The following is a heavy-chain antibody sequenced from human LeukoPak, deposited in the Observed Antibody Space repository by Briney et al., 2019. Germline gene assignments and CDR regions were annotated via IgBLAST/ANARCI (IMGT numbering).Heavy chain of an antibody. CDR2: VSSSSSYI. D-gene: IGHD3-22*01. CDR3: ARGNYYDSSGYYHY. V-gene: IGHV3-21*01. J-gene: IGHJ4*02. CDR1: GLTFSSYS. Sequence: PGGSLRLSCAASGLTFSSYSMNWVRQAPGKGLEWVSSVSSSSSYIYYADSVKGRFTISRDNAKNSLYLQMNSLRAEDTAVYYCARGNYYDSSGYYHYWGQGTLVTVSS.